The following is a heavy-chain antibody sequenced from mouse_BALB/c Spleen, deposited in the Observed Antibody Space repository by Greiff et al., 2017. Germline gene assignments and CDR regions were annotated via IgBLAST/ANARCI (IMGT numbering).Heavy chain of an antibody. CDR3: ARESGYGRVYFDY. J-gene: IGHJ2*01. CDR2: IWAGGST. CDR1: GFSLTSYG. V-gene: IGHV2-9*02. Sequence: VKVVESGPGLVAPSQILSITCTVSGFSLTSYGVHWVRQPPGKGLEWLGVIWAGGSTNYNSALMSRLSISKDNSKSQVFLKMNSLQTDDTAMYYCARESGYGRVYFDYWGQGTTLTVSS. D-gene: IGHD1-2*01.